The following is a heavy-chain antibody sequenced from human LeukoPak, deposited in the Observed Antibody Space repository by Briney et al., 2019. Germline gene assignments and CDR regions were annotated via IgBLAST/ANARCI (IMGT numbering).Heavy chain of an antibody. CDR3: ILYYYDNSGYKPIDY. J-gene: IGHJ4*02. CDR2: IYYSGST. V-gene: IGHV4-30-4*01. CDR1: GGSISSGDYY. D-gene: IGHD3-22*01. Sequence: PSETLSLTCTVSGGSISSGDYYWSWIRQPPGEGLEWIGYIYYSGSTYYNPSLKSRVTISVDTSKNQFSLKLSSVTAADTAVYYCILYYYDNSGYKPIDYWGQGTLVTVSS.